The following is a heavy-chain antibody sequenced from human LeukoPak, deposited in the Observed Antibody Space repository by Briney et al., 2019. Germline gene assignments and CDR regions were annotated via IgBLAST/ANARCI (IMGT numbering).Heavy chain of an antibody. Sequence: SETLSLTCAVYGGSFSGYYWSWIRQPPGKGLEWIGEINHSGSTNYNPSLKSRVTISVDTSKNQFSLKLSSVTVADTAVYYCARGYLAARPPLHYWGQGTLVTVSS. CDR3: ARGYLAARPPLHY. CDR1: GGSFSGYY. D-gene: IGHD6-6*01. CDR2: INHSGST. J-gene: IGHJ4*02. V-gene: IGHV4-34*01.